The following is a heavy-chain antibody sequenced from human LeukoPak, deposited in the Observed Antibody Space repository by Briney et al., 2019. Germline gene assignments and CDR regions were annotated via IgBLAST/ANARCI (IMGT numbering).Heavy chain of an antibody. Sequence: SEILSLTCTVSGGSISSSSYYWGWIRQPPGKGLEWIGSIYYSGSTYYNPSLKSRVTISVDTSKNQFSLKLSSVTAADTAVYYCAKYSTIPWYYFDYWGQGTLVTVSS. CDR1: GGSISSSSYY. D-gene: IGHD5-18*01. J-gene: IGHJ4*02. V-gene: IGHV4-39*01. CDR2: IYYSGST. CDR3: AKYSTIPWYYFDY.